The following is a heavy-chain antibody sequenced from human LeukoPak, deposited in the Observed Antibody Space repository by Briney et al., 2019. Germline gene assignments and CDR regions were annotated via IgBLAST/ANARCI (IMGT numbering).Heavy chain of an antibody. CDR3: ARLGNLRAVGRQQLELDY. V-gene: IGHV4-59*08. CDR1: DGSITNYD. Sequence: SETLSLTCTVSDGSITNYDWSWIRQPPGKGLEWIGYIYYSGSTNYNPSLKSRVTISVDTSKNQFSLKLSSVTAADTAVYYCARLGNLRAVGRQQLELDYWGQGTLVTVSS. J-gene: IGHJ4*02. D-gene: IGHD6-13*01. CDR2: IYYSGST.